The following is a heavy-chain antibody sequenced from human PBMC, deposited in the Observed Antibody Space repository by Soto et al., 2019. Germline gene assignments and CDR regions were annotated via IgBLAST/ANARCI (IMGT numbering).Heavy chain of an antibody. J-gene: IGHJ4*02. V-gene: IGHV4-4*02. Sequence: XETLSLTCAVSGGSISSSNWWSWVRQPPGKGLEWIGEIYHSGSTNYNPSLKSRFTISRDNAKNSVYLQMNSLRAEDTAVYYCAREIVVARGASYFDYWGPGTLVTVSS. CDR3: AREIVVARGASYFDY. CDR1: GGSISSSNW. D-gene: IGHD2-2*01. CDR2: IYHSGST.